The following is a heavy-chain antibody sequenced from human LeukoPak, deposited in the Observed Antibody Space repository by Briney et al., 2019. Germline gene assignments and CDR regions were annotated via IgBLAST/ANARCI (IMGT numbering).Heavy chain of an antibody. CDR3: AAGDSSGYYFTSPFTNWFDP. CDR2: IIPIFGTA. Sequence: GASVKVSCKASGGTFSSYAISWVRQAPGQGLEWMGGIIPIFGTANYAQKFQGRVTITADESTSTAYMELSSLRSEDTAVYYCAAGDSSGYYFTSPFTNWFDPWGQGTLVTVSS. D-gene: IGHD3-22*01. V-gene: IGHV1-69*13. J-gene: IGHJ5*02. CDR1: GGTFSSYA.